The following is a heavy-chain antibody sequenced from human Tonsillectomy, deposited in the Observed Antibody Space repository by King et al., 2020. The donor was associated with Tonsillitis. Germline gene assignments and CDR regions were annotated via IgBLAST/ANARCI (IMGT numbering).Heavy chain of an antibody. D-gene: IGHD5-18*01. V-gene: IGHV3-23*04. CDR3: AKDVDTDRGAFDS. CDR2: ISGSGGST. Sequence: VQLVESGGGLVQPGGSLRLSCAASGFTFSSYAMSWVRQAPGKGLEWVSTISGSGGSTYHADPVKGRFTISRDNSKNTLYLQMNSLRAEDTAVYFCAKDVDTDRGAFDSWGQGTMVTVSS. CDR1: GFTFSSYA. J-gene: IGHJ3*02.